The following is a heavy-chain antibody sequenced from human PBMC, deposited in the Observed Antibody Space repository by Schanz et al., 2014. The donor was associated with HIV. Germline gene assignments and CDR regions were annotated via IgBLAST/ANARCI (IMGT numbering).Heavy chain of an antibody. D-gene: IGHD3-22*01. CDR2: IYYSDST. V-gene: IGHV4-39*01. CDR3: ARLRTYDSADY. J-gene: IGHJ4*02. CDR1: GGSISSSSYY. Sequence: QVQLQESGPGLVKPSETLSLTCTVSGGSISSSSYYWGWIRRPPGRGLEYIGHIYYSDSTYYNPSLQTQPTIPLDTPKNQFFLKLSSVTAADTAVYYCARLRTYDSADYWGQGTLVTVSS.